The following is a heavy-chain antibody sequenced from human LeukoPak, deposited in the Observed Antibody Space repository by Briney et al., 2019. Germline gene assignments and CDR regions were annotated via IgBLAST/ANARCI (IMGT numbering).Heavy chain of an antibody. V-gene: IGHV3-30*01. J-gene: IGHJ6*03. CDR3: ARDGYYYDSSGKNYYMDV. CDR1: GFTFSSYA. D-gene: IGHD3-22*01. Sequence: GGSLRLSCAASGFTFSSYAMHWVRQAPGKGLEWVAVISYDGSNKYYADSVKGRFTISRDNSKNTLYLQMNSLRAEDTAVYYCARDGYYYDSSGKNYYMDVWGKGTTATVSS. CDR2: ISYDGSNK.